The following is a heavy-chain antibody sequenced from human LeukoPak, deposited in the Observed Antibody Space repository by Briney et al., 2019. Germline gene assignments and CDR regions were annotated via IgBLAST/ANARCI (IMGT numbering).Heavy chain of an antibody. J-gene: IGHJ5*02. CDR1: GYTFTSYD. D-gene: IGHD2-15*01. CDR3: ARSEYTCSGGSCHSLYNWFDP. CDR2: MNPNSGNT. Sequence: ASVKVSCKASGYTFTSYDINWVRQATGQGLEWMGWMNPNSGNTGYAQKFQGRVTITRNTSISTAYMELSSLRSEDTAVYYCARSEYTCSGGSCHSLYNWFDPWGQGTLVTVSS. V-gene: IGHV1-8*03.